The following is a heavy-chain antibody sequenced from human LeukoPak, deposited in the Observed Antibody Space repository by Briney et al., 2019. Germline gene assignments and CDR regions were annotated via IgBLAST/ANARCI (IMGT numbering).Heavy chain of an antibody. CDR1: GFTFSSYS. J-gene: IGHJ4*02. D-gene: IGHD4/OR15-4a*01. Sequence: TPGGSLRLSCAASGFTFSSYSMNWVRQAPGKGLEWVSSISSSSTYIYYADSVKGRFTISRDNAKNSLYLQMNRLRAEDTAVYYCAREFTPTSLTRSSYYFDYGGQGTLVTVSS. CDR3: AREFTPTSLTRSSYYFDY. CDR2: ISSSSTYI. V-gene: IGHV3-21*01.